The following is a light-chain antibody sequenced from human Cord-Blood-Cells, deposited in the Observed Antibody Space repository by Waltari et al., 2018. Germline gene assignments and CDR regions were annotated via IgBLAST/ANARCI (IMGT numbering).Light chain of an antibody. CDR3: CSYAGSSTFV. V-gene: IGLV2-23*03. CDR2: EGS. Sequence: QPALTQPASVSGSPGQSITISCTGTSSDVGSYNLVSWYQQHPGKAPKLMIYEGSKRPSGVSKRFSGSRSGNTASLTISGLQAEDEADYYCCSYAGSSTFVFGGGTKLTVL. CDR1: SSDVGSYNL. J-gene: IGLJ2*01.